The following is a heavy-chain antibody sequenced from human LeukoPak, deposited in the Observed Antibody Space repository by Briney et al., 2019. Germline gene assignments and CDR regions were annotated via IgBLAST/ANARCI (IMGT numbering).Heavy chain of an antibody. Sequence: GGSLRLSCAASGFTFSSHAMSWVRQAPGKGLEWVSGISGRGGSTYYADSVKGRFTISRDNSKNTLYLQMNSLRAEDTAVYYCANGDFWSGYLDWGQGTLVTVSS. CDR1: GFTFSSHA. D-gene: IGHD3-3*01. CDR3: ANGDFWSGYLD. V-gene: IGHV3-23*01. CDR2: ISGRGGST. J-gene: IGHJ4*02.